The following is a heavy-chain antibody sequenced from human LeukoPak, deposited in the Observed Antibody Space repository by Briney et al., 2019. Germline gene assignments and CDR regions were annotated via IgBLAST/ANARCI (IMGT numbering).Heavy chain of an antibody. Sequence: PGGSLRLSCAASGFTFSSYGMHWVRQAPGKGLEWVAVIWYDGSNKYYADSVKGRFTISRDNSKNTLYLQMNSLGAEDTAVYYCARDSGYYDSSGYYHHLEYFQHWGQGTLVTVSS. CDR3: ARDSGYYDSSGYYHHLEYFQH. CDR1: GFTFSSYG. J-gene: IGHJ1*01. D-gene: IGHD3-22*01. V-gene: IGHV3-33*01. CDR2: IWYDGSNK.